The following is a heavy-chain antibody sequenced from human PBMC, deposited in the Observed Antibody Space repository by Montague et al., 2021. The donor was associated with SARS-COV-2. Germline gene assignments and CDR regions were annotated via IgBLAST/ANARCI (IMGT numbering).Heavy chain of an antibody. V-gene: IGHV6-1*01. CDR2: SHYRSKRNN. CDR3: ARIPVGSKYYFDF. CDR1: GDSVSSNIPT. Sequence: CAISGDSVSSNIPTWNWIRHSPSLGLERLGRSHYRSKRNNDYAESVKSRITIDPDTSKHQFSLHLNSVTPEDTAVYYCARIPVGSKYYFDFWGQGTLVTVSS. J-gene: IGHJ4*02. D-gene: IGHD2-2*01.